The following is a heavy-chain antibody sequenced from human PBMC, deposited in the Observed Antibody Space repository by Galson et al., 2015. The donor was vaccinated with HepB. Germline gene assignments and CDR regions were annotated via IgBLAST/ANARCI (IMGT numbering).Heavy chain of an antibody. CDR3: ASGLDWLFDGENYFDY. CDR1: GFTFSSYA. J-gene: IGHJ4*02. CDR2: ISGSGGST. Sequence: SLRLSCAASGFTFSSYAMSWVRQAPGKGLEWVSAISGSGGSTYYADSVKGRFTISRDNSKNTLYLQMNSLRAEDTAVYYCASGLDWLFDGENYFDYWGQGTLVTVSS. V-gene: IGHV3-23*01. D-gene: IGHD3-9*01.